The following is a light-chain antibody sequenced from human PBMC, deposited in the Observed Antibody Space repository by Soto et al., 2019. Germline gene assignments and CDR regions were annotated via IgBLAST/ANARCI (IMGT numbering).Light chain of an antibody. J-gene: IGKJ4*01. CDR3: QQYGSSPALT. V-gene: IGKV3-20*01. Sequence: EVVLTQSPGTLSLPPGGRATLSCRASQSVSSSFLAWYQQKPGQAPRLLIYGASSRATGIPDRFSGSGSGTDFTLTINRLEPEDFAVYYCQQYGSSPALTFGGGTKVEIK. CDR2: GAS. CDR1: QSVSSSF.